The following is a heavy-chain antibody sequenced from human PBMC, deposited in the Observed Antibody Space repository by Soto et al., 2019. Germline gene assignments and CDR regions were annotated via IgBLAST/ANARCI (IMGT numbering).Heavy chain of an antibody. D-gene: IGHD1-26*01. Sequence: GGSLRLSCAASGFTFSSYGMHWVRQAPGKGLEWVAVISYDGSNKYYADSVKGRFTISRDNSKNTLYLQMNSLRAEDTAVYYCAKDLYSGRYYGFYYYYGMDVWGQGTTVTVSS. J-gene: IGHJ6*02. CDR1: GFTFSSYG. CDR2: ISYDGSNK. CDR3: AKDLYSGRYYGFYYYYGMDV. V-gene: IGHV3-30*18.